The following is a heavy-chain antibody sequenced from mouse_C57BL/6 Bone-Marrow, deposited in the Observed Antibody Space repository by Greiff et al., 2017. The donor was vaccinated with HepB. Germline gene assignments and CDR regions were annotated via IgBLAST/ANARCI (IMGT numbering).Heavy chain of an antibody. CDR3: AIPYYYGSSLTYWYFDV. J-gene: IGHJ1*03. CDR2: ISNGGGST. Sequence: EVHLVESGGGLVQPGGSLKLSCAASGFTFSDYYMYWVRQTPEKRLEWVAYISNGGGSTYYPDTVKGRFTISRDNAKNTLYLQMSRLKSEDTAMYYCAIPYYYGSSLTYWYFDVWGTGTTVTVSS. V-gene: IGHV5-12*01. CDR1: GFTFSDYY. D-gene: IGHD1-1*01.